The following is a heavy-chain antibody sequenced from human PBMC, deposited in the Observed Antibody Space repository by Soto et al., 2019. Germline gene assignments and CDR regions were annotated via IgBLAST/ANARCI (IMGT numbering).Heavy chain of an antibody. D-gene: IGHD6-19*01. CDR1: GFTFSIYA. CDR3: ARVTKEKWLVKWFDP. J-gene: IGHJ5*02. CDR2: ISKDGRNT. V-gene: IGHV3-30*04. Sequence: QVQLVESGGGVVQPGRSLRLSCAASGFTFSIYAIHWVRQAPGKGLEWVAVISKDGRNTYYADSVKGRFTISRDNSKHSLFLQMNSLRVEATAVYYCARVTKEKWLVKWFDPWGQGTLVTVSS.